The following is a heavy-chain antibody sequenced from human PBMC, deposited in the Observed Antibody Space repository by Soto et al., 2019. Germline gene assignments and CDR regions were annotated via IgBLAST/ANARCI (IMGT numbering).Heavy chain of an antibody. J-gene: IGHJ3*02. CDR2: IYYSGST. CDR3: ASLGGSYAFDI. V-gene: IGHV4-31*03. D-gene: IGHD2-15*01. CDR1: GGSISSGGYY. Sequence: QVQLQESGPGLVKPSQTLSLTCTVSGGSISSGGYYWSWIRQHPGKGLEWIGYIYYSGSTYYNPSLNSRVTITINTSKNQFPLKLSSVTAADTALYYCASLGGSYAFDIWGQGTMVTVSS.